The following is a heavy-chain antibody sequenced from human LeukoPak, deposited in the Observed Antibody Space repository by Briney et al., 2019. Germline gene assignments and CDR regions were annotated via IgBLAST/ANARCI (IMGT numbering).Heavy chain of an antibody. CDR3: ARGKDHDFWNPFDH. V-gene: IGHV3-48*01. Sequence: GGSLRLSCAASGFTFSNYNLNWVRQAPGKGLEWVSYISDGSSTIYYADSVRGRFTISRDISKNTLYLQMDSLRAEDTAAYYCARGKDHDFWNPFDHWGQGTLVTVSS. CDR2: ISDGSSTI. J-gene: IGHJ4*02. D-gene: IGHD3-3*01. CDR1: GFTFSNYN.